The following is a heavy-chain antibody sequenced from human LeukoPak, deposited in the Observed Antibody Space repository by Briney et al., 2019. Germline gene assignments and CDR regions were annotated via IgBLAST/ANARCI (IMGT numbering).Heavy chain of an antibody. D-gene: IGHD6-13*01. CDR1: GGSISSGGYY. Sequence: PSETLSLTCTVFGGSISSGGYYWSWIRQHPGKGLEWIGYIYYSGSTYYNPSLKSRVTISVDTSKNQFSLKLSSVTAADTAVYYCARDTSIAAAGRVLDYWGQGTLVTVSS. CDR3: ARDTSIAAAGRVLDY. V-gene: IGHV4-31*03. J-gene: IGHJ4*02. CDR2: IYYSGST.